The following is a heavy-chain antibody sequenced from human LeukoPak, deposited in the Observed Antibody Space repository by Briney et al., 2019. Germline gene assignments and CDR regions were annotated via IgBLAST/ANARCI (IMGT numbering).Heavy chain of an antibody. D-gene: IGHD1-26*01. J-gene: IGHJ4*02. CDR3: AKDRFSGRAPSDY. CDR2: ISGSGGST. Sequence: PGGSLRLSCAASGFTFSSYAMSWVRQAPGKGLEWVSAISGSGGSTYYADSVKGRFTISRDNSKNTLYLQMNSLRAEDTAEYYCAKDRFSGRAPSDYWGQGTLVTVSS. CDR1: GFTFSSYA. V-gene: IGHV3-23*01.